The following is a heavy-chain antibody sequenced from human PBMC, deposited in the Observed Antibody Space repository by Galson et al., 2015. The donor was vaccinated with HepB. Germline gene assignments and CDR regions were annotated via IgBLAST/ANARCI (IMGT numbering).Heavy chain of an antibody. CDR1: GFSFGTYT. CDR3: LVSVGGFDS. CDR2: ISGSSSYI. J-gene: IGHJ4*02. D-gene: IGHD4-23*01. Sequence: SLRLSCAASGFSFGTYTMNWVRQAPGQGLEWVSSISGSSSYIYYADSVKGRFTISRDNAEHSLFLQMNSLTAEDTAVYYCLVSVGGFDSWGQGTLVTVSS. V-gene: IGHV3-21*01.